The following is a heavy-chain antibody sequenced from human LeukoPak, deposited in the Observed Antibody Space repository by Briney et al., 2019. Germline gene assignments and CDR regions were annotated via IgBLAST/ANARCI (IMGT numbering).Heavy chain of an antibody. CDR3: ARDLLDTSMVHYWYFDL. D-gene: IGHD5-18*01. J-gene: IGHJ2*01. CDR2: IYYNRST. CDR1: GSSISSGEYY. V-gene: IGHV4-31*03. Sequence: SQTLSLTCTVSGSSISSGEYYWSWIRRHPGKGLEWIGYIYYNRSTYYNPSLKSRVSISVDTSKNQFSLKLSSVTAADTAVYYCARDLLDTSMVHYWYFDLWGRGTLVTVSS.